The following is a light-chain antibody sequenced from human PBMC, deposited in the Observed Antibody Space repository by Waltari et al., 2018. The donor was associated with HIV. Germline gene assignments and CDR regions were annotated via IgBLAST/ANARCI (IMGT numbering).Light chain of an antibody. J-gene: IGLJ1*01. CDR3: QVWDSSTVI. V-gene: IGLV3-9*01. CDR1: YLGRKN. CDR2: MTF. Sequence: SSLLTQAPSVSAAPGQTANINCGGDYLGRKNVRWFLQKPGQAPLLVIFMTFNRPAGVPDRFSVSNAANTATLTSSGAQLAEEGDYYCQVWDSSTVIFGSGT.